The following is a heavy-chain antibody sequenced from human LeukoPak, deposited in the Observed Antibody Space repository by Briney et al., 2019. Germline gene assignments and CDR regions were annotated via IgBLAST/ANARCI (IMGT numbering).Heavy chain of an antibody. CDR1: GGSISSGGYY. V-gene: IGHV4-31*03. J-gene: IGHJ6*02. D-gene: IGHD2-21*02. Sequence: PSQTLSLTCTASGGSISSGGYYWSWVRQHPGKGLEWIGYIYYSGSTYYNPSLKSRVTISVDTSKNQFSLKLSSVTAADTAVYYCARADLCGGDCYSPRYYYYYYGMDVWGQGTTVIVSS. CDR2: IYYSGST. CDR3: ARADLCGGDCYSPRYYYYYYGMDV.